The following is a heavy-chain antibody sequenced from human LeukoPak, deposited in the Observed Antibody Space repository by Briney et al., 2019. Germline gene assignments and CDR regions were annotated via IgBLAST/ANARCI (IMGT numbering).Heavy chain of an antibody. V-gene: IGHV3-33*01. CDR2: IWYDGSNK. J-gene: IGHJ4*02. Sequence: PGGSLRLSCAASGFTFSSYGMHWVRQAPGKGLEWVAVIWYDGSNKYYADSVKGRLTISRDNSKNTLYLQMNSLRAEDTAVYYCARGVSCSSTSCYKGLYWGQGTLVTVSS. CDR1: GFTFSSYG. D-gene: IGHD2-2*02. CDR3: ARGVSCSSTSCYKGLY.